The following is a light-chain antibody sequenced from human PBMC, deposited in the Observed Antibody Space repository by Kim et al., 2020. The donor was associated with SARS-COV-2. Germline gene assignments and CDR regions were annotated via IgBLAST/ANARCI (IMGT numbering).Light chain of an antibody. Sequence: GQRVTISCSGSSPNVGSNAVSWYQQLPGTAPKLVVYSNDQRPSGVPDLFSGSRSGTSASLAISGLQSEDEADYYCAAWDDSLYGRRFGGGTKVTVL. V-gene: IGLV1-44*01. CDR2: SND. CDR1: SPNVGSNA. CDR3: AAWDDSLYGRR. J-gene: IGLJ3*02.